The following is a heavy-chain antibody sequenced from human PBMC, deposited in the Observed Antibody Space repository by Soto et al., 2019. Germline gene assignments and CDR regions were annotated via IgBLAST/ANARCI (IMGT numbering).Heavy chain of an antibody. CDR1: GGTFSSYA. Sequence: QVQLVQSGAEVKKPGSSVKVSCKASGGTFSSYAIRWVRQAPGQGLEWMGGIIPIFGTANYAQKFQGRVTITADESTSTAYRELSSLRSEDTAVYYCARAPTYYDILTGYFDYWCQGTLVTVSS. CDR2: IIPIFGTA. CDR3: ARAPTYYDILTGYFDY. D-gene: IGHD3-9*01. J-gene: IGHJ4*02. V-gene: IGHV1-69*12.